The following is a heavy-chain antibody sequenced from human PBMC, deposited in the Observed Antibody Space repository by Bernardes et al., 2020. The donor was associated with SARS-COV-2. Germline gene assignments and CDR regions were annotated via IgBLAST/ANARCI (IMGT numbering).Heavy chain of an antibody. V-gene: IGHV1-18*04. CDR3: ARATFRDSSSWSPLGY. D-gene: IGHD6-13*01. CDR1: GYMFKMYG. J-gene: IGHJ4*02. Sequence: ASVKVSCKASGYMFKMYGISWVRQAPGQGLEWVGWISAYNGNTNLAQKFQGRVTMTTDTGTSTAYMELRSLRSDDTAVYYCARATFRDSSSWSPLGYWGQGTLVTVSS. CDR2: ISAYNGNT.